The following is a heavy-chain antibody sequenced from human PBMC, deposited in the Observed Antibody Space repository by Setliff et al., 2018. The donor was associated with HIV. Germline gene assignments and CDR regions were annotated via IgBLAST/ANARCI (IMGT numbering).Heavy chain of an antibody. CDR1: GYSFTGYY. D-gene: IGHD3-22*01. CDR2: INPDNGVT. J-gene: IGHJ3*02. V-gene: IGHV1-2*02. CDR3: ARDPTLDDSNPFDI. Sequence: ASVKVSCKASGYSFTGYYIHWVRQAPGQGLAWMGWINPDNGVTYYRQTFQGRVTMTRDTSIDTAYMDLSSLRSDDTALYYCARDPTLDDSNPFDIWGQGTMVTVSS.